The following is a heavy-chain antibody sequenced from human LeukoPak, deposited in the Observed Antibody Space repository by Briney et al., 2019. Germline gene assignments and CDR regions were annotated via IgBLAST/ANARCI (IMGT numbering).Heavy chain of an antibody. D-gene: IGHD5-12*01. Sequence: SVKVSCKASGGTFSSYAISWVRQAPGQGLEWMGGIIPIFGTANYAQKFQGRVTITADESTSTAYMELSSLRSEDTAVYYCARSGYDRNYYYYGMDVWGQGTTVTVSS. CDR1: GGTFSSYA. J-gene: IGHJ6*02. V-gene: IGHV1-69*13. CDR2: IIPIFGTA. CDR3: ARSGYDRNYYYYGMDV.